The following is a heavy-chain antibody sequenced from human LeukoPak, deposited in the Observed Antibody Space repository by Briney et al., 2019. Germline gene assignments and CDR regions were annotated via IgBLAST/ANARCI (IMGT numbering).Heavy chain of an antibody. J-gene: IGHJ6*02. D-gene: IGHD3-22*01. CDR2: IKQDGSEK. CDR1: GFTFSSYW. V-gene: IGHV3-7*01. CDR3: AKIGYDSSGYYNGMDV. Sequence: PGGFLRLSCAASGFTFSSYWMSWVRQAPGKGLEWVANIKQDGSEKYYVDSVKGRFTVSRDNAENSLYLQMNSLRAEDTAVYHCAKIGYDSSGYYNGMDVWGQGTTVTVSS.